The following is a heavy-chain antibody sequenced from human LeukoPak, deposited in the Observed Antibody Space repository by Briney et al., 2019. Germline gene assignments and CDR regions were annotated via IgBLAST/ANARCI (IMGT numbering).Heavy chain of an antibody. CDR2: IKQDGSEK. Sequence: EPGESLRLSCAASGFTFSSYWMSWVRQAPGKGLEWVANIKQDGSEKYYVDSVKGRFTISRDNAKNSLYLQMNSLRAEDTAVYYCAREGYSGYDKAIYFDYWGQGTLVTVSS. CDR1: GFTFSSYW. J-gene: IGHJ4*02. D-gene: IGHD5-12*01. CDR3: AREGYSGYDKAIYFDY. V-gene: IGHV3-7*01.